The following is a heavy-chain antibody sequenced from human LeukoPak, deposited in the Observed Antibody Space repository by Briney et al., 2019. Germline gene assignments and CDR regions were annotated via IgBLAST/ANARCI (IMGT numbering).Heavy chain of an antibody. J-gene: IGHJ4*02. CDR3: TTDSSGYVPLLN. D-gene: IGHD3-22*01. V-gene: IGHV3-15*01. CDR1: GFTFSDYY. CDR2: IKSKTDGGTT. Sequence: GGSLRLSCAASGFTFSDYYMSWIRQAPGKGLEWVGRIKSKTDGGTTDYAAPVKGRFTISRDDSKNTLYLQMNSLKTEDTAVYYCTTDSSGYVPLLNWGQGTLVTVSS.